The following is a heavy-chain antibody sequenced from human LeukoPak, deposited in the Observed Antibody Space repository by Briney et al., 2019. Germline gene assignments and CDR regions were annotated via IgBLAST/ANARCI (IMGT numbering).Heavy chain of an antibody. CDR3: ARVSVAGTEDYFDY. CDR2: IYHTGST. D-gene: IGHD6-19*01. J-gene: IGHJ4*02. V-gene: IGHV4-38-2*02. Sequence: SETLSLTCTVSGYSITSGYYWGWIRQPPGRGLQWIGTIYHTGSTYYNPSLKSRVTISVDTSKNQFSLKLSSVTAADTAVYYCARVSVAGTEDYFDYWGQGTLVTVSS. CDR1: GYSITSGYY.